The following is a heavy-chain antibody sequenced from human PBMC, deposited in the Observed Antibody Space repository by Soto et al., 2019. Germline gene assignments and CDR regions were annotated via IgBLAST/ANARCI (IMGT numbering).Heavy chain of an antibody. CDR1: GGSISTSSYY. V-gene: IGHV4-39*01. CDR2: IYYSGST. J-gene: IGHJ6*02. CDR3: ARHVGLNSGSDFWSAYSQGTGPYYYFGLDV. D-gene: IGHD3-3*01. Sequence: SETLSLTCTVSGGSISTSSYYWGWIRQSPGKGLEWIGSIYYSGSTYYNPSLKSRVTISVDTSKNQFSLKLSSVTAADTAMYYCARHVGLNSGSDFWSAYSQGTGPYYYFGLDVWGRGITVTVSS.